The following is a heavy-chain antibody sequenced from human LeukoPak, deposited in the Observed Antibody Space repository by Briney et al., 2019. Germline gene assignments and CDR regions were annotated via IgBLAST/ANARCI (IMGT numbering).Heavy chain of an antibody. Sequence: PGGSLRLFCAASVFTFRSYAMTCVPHAPGKGLEWVSGITNSGDSTYSADSEKGRYTISRDNSKNTLYLQLGILRAEDSAVYSWASTMVRGSYNKDVWGQGTTVTVSS. CDR3: ASTMVRGSYNKDV. CDR1: VFTFRSYA. CDR2: ITNSGDST. J-gene: IGHJ6*02. D-gene: IGHD3-10*01. V-gene: IGHV3-23*01.